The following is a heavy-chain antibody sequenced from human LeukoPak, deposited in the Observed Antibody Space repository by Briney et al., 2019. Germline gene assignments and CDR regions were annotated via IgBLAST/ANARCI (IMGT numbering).Heavy chain of an antibody. CDR2: IIPMFGTA. Sequence: ASVKVSCKASGGTFSSFAISWVRQAPGQGLEWMGGIIPMFGTAKYAQKFQGRVTITTDESTSTAYKELSSLRPEDTAVYYCARGSVELEYYYYMDVWGKGTTVTVSS. CDR1: GGTFSSFA. CDR3: ARGSVELEYYYYMDV. D-gene: IGHD1-26*01. V-gene: IGHV1-69*05. J-gene: IGHJ6*03.